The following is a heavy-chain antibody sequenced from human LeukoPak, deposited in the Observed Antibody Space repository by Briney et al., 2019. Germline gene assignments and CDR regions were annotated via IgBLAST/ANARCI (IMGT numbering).Heavy chain of an antibody. V-gene: IGHV1-69*13. CDR1: GGTFSSYA. CDR3: ARDQESTVAKWGDELYYCGMDV. D-gene: IGHD1-26*01. Sequence: SVKVSCKASGGTFSSYAISWVRQAPGQGLEWMGGIIPIFGTANYAQKFQGRVTITADESTSTAYMELSSLRSEDTAVYYCARDQESTVAKWGDELYYCGMDVWGQGTTVTVSS. CDR2: IIPIFGTA. J-gene: IGHJ6*02.